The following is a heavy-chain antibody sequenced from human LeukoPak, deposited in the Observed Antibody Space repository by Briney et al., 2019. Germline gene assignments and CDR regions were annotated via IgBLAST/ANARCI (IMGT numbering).Heavy chain of an antibody. V-gene: IGHV4-39*01. CDR3: ARRWGEYFGY. D-gene: IGHD3-10*01. J-gene: IGHJ4*02. Sequence: SETLSLTCTVSGGSISSSGYYWGWIRQPPGKGLEWIGSIYYSGSTYYNPSLKSRVTISVDTPKNQFSLKLSSVTAADTAVYYCARRWGEYFGYWGQGTLVTVSS. CDR1: GGSISSSGYY. CDR2: IYYSGST.